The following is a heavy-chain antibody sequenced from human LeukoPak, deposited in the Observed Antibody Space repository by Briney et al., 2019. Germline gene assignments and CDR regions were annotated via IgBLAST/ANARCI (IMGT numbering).Heavy chain of an antibody. Sequence: SETLSLTCAVYGGSFSGYYWSWIRQPPGKGLEWIGEIDHSGSTYYNPSLKSRVTISVDTSKNQFSLKLSSVTAADTAVYYCARGLGLRFLEWFTFDVWGKGTTVTVSS. D-gene: IGHD3-3*01. CDR3: ARGLGLRFLEWFTFDV. V-gene: IGHV4-34*01. J-gene: IGHJ6*04. CDR2: IDHSGST. CDR1: GGSFSGYY.